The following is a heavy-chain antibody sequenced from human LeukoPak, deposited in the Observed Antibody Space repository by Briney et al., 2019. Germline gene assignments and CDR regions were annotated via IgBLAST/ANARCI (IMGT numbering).Heavy chain of an antibody. Sequence: GGSLRLSCAGSGVIFTSYAMRWVRQAPGKGLEWVSGNSGSGGATDYADSVKGRFTISKDISKNTLNLQMNSLRAEDTAVYYCAKAGGNSYYDYYMDVWGKGTTVTVSS. CDR3: AKAGGNSYYDYYMDV. CDR2: NSGSGGAT. J-gene: IGHJ6*03. V-gene: IGHV3-23*01. CDR1: GVIFTSYA. D-gene: IGHD4-23*01.